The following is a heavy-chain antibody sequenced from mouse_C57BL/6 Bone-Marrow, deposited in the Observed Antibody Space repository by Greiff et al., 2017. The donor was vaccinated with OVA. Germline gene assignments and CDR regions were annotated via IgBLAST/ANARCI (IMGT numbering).Heavy chain of an antibody. V-gene: IGHV1-81*01. J-gene: IGHJ3*01. CDR2: IYPRSGNT. CDR3: ARGIYYGSSYSWFAY. D-gene: IGHD1-1*01. CDR1: GYTFTSYG. Sequence: QVQLQQSGAELARPGASVKLSCKASGYTFTSYGISWVKQRNGQGLEWIGEIYPRSGNTYYNEKFKGKATLTADKSSSTAYMELRSLTSDDSAVYFCARGIYYGSSYSWFAYWGQGTLVTVSA.